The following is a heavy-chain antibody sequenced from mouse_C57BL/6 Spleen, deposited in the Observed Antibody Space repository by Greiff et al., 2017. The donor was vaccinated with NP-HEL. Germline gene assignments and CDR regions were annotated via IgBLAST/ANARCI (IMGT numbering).Heavy chain of an antibody. V-gene: IGHV1-4*01. Sequence: QVQLQQSGAELARPGASVKMSCKASGYTFTSYTMHWVKQRPGQGLEWIGYINPSSGYTKYNQKFKDKATLTADKSSSTAYMQLSSLTSEDSAVYYCARSLITTLFDYWGQGTTLTVSS. CDR3: ARSLITTLFDY. D-gene: IGHD1-1*01. CDR2: INPSSGYT. J-gene: IGHJ2*01. CDR1: GYTFTSYT.